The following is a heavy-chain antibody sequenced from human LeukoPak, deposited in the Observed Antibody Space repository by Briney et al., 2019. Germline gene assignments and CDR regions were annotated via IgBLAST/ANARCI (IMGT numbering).Heavy chain of an antibody. V-gene: IGHV4-34*01. D-gene: IGHD5-18*01. Sequence: SQTLSLTCGVYGGSFSVYYSSWIRQPPGKGLEWIGEINHSGYTNYDPSLKSRVTISVDTSKNHFSLKLGSVTAADTAVYYCARALGYSYGYIYWGQGTLVTVSS. J-gene: IGHJ4*02. CDR1: GGSFSVYY. CDR2: INHSGYT. CDR3: ARALGYSYGYIY.